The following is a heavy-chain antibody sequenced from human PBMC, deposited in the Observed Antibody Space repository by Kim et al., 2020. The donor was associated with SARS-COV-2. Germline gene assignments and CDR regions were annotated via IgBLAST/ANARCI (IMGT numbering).Heavy chain of an antibody. J-gene: IGHJ4*02. V-gene: IGHV3-73*01. CDR1: GFTFSDSA. CDR2: IRSKANSHAT. CDR3: TRDYGAGY. D-gene: IGHD4-17*01. Sequence: GGSLRLSCVASGFTFSDSAMHWVRQASGKGLEWVGRIRSKANSHATSYSASVKGRFTISRDDSKRTAYLQMNSLKTEDTAIYYCTRDYGAGYWGQGTLVTVSS.